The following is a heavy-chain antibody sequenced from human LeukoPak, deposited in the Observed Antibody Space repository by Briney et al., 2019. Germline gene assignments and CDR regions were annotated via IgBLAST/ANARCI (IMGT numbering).Heavy chain of an antibody. V-gene: IGHV4-59*01. J-gene: IGHJ4*02. D-gene: IGHD3-22*01. Sequence: LETLSLTCTASGGSINHSYWSWIRQPPGKGLEWIGYIYYSGSTNTNPSLKSRVTISVDTSKNQFSLKLTSVTAADTAMYYCARSDAYYYDSSGYYNRPYYFDYWGQGTLVTVSS. CDR3: ARSDAYYYDSSGYYNRPYYFDY. CDR1: GGSINHSY. CDR2: IYYSGST.